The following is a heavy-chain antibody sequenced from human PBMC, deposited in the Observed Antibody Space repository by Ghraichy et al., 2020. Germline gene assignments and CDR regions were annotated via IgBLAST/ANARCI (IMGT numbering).Heavy chain of an antibody. CDR1: GLAVRSDY. V-gene: IGHV3-53*01. CDR2: LYFNGTT. CDR3: ARHFDSRGSYDPVAFDF. D-gene: IGHD3-22*01. J-gene: IGHJ3*01. Sequence: GGSLRLSCVASGLAVRSDYMNWVRQALGKGLQLVSMLYFNGTTFYAESVKGRFTISRDTSRNTLYLQMNNLRAEDTAVYYCARHFDSRGSYDPVAFDFWGQGTMVTVSA.